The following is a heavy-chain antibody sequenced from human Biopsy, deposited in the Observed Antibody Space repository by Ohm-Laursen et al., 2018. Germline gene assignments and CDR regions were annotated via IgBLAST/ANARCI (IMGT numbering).Heavy chain of an antibody. J-gene: IGHJ3*02. V-gene: IGHV1-69*04. D-gene: IGHD1-7*01. CDR1: GGTFGGSP. CDR2: IVPVVGLT. Sequence: SVKVSCKASGGTFGGSPITWLRQAPGQGLEWIGRIVPVVGLTTYAPRFQGRVTVTADTSTNTVYMDLSSLRSEDTAVYYCAKDQLHTTSSVGAAFEIWGPGTLVTVS. CDR3: AKDQLHTTSSVGAAFEI.